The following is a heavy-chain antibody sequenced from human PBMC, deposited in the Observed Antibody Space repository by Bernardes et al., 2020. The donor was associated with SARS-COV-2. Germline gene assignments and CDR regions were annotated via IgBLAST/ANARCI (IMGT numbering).Heavy chain of an antibody. CDR1: GFTFSNAW. CDR3: TTGAEIYYDSSGFSYYFDC. D-gene: IGHD3-22*01. Sequence: GSLRLSCAASGFTFSNAWMNWVRQAPGKGLEWVGHIKRKTDGGTTDYAAPVKGRFTISGDDSKNTMYLQMNSLKTEDTAVYYCTTGAEIYYDSSGFSYYFDCWGQGTLVTVSS. CDR2: IKRKTDGGTT. V-gene: IGHV3-15*07. J-gene: IGHJ4*02.